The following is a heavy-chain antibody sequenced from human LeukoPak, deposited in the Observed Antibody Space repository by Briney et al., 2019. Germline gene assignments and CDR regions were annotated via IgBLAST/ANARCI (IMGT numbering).Heavy chain of an antibody. D-gene: IGHD6-19*01. V-gene: IGHV3-11*06. CDR2: IDGSSSRT. Sequence: GGSLRLSCAASGFIISDYYMSWMRQAPGKGLEWLSYIDGSSSRTNYADSVKGRFTISRDNSKNTLSLQMNSLRAEDTAVYNCARGAVAGRVDYYGMDVWGQGTTVTVSS. CDR3: ARGAVAGRVDYYGMDV. CDR1: GFIISDYY. J-gene: IGHJ6*02.